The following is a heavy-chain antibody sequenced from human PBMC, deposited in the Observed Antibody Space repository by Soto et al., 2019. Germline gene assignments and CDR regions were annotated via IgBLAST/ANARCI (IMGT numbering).Heavy chain of an antibody. CDR3: ASSPIVVVVAATQTYYDYIWGSPNYFDY. CDR1: GFSISSSSYY. V-gene: IGHV4-39*01. Sequence: SETLSLTCTFSGFSISSSSYYLGWIRQPPGKGLEWIGSIYYSGSTYYNPSLKSRATISVDTSKNQFSLKLSSVTAADTAVYYCASSPIVVVVAATQTYYDYIWGSPNYFDYWGQGTLVTVSS. CDR2: IYYSGST. J-gene: IGHJ4*02. D-gene: IGHD2-15*01.